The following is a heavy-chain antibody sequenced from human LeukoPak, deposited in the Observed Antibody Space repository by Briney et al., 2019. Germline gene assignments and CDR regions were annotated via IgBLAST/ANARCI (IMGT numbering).Heavy chain of an antibody. V-gene: IGHV3-21*01. CDR2: ISSSSTYI. CDR3: ARDWSGDDY. CDR1: GFTFSSYS. J-gene: IGHJ4*02. Sequence: GGPLRLSCGASGFTFSSYSMSWVRQAPGKGLEWVSSISSSSTYIYYVDSVKGRFTISRDDAKNSLYLQMNSLRAEDTALYYCARDWSGDDYWGQGTLVTVSS. D-gene: IGHD3-3*01.